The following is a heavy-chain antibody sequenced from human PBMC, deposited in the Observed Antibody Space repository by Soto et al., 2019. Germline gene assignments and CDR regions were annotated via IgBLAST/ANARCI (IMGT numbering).Heavy chain of an antibody. CDR1: GDSIISSDFY. CDR3: ARHSLALRKNNWFDP. D-gene: IGHD3-3*02. Sequence: PSETLSLTCTVSGDSIISSDFYCGWVRQPPGKGLEWIGSIFYLGSSYYNPSLKSRVTMSVDTSKNQFSLRLRSVTAADTALYSGARHSLALRKNNWFDPWGQGIMVTVSS. J-gene: IGHJ5*02. CDR2: IFYLGSS. V-gene: IGHV4-39*01.